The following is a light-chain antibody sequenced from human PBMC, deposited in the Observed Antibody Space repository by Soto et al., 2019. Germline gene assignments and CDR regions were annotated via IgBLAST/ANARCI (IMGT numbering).Light chain of an antibody. CDR1: QNVGDN. Sequence: EIVMTQSPAPLSVFPGQTATRSCRASQNVGDNFAWYQQRPGRPPRLLIYAASTRATDVPARFSGSGSGKLFTLTVTSLQSEDFAFYYCQQYNNWPYTFGQGTSIEIK. J-gene: IGKJ2*01. CDR2: AAS. CDR3: QQYNNWPYT. V-gene: IGKV3-15*01.